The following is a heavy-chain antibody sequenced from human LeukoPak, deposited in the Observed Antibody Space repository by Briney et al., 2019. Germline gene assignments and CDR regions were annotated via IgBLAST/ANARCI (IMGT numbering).Heavy chain of an antibody. CDR1: GFTVSSNY. CDR3: ARDAWSSSWYFNY. D-gene: IGHD6-13*01. Sequence: GGSLRLSCAASGFTVSSNYMSWVRQAPGKGLEWVSVIYSGGSTYYADSVKGRFTISRDNSKNTLYLQMNSLRAEDTAVYYCARDAWSSSWYFNYWGQGTLVTVSS. V-gene: IGHV3-53*01. CDR2: IYSGGST. J-gene: IGHJ4*02.